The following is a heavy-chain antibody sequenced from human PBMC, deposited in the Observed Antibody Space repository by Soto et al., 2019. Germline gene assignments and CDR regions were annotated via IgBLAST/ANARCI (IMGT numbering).Heavy chain of an antibody. CDR2: IDPSDSYT. V-gene: IGHV5-10-1*01. CDR3: ARPRSSSRNYYGMDV. D-gene: IGHD6-13*01. CDR1: GYSFSSYW. J-gene: IGHJ6*02. Sequence: PGESLKISCKGSGYSFSSYWITWVRQMPGKGLEWMGRIDPSDSYTNYSPSFQGHVTISADKSTSTAYLQWSSLKASDTAMYYCARPRSSSRNYYGMDVWGQGTTVTVSS.